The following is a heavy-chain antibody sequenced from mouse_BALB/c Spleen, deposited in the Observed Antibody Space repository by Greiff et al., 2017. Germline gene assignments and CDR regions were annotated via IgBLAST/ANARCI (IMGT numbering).Heavy chain of an antibody. Sequence: QVQLKESGAELAKPGASVKMSCTASGYTFTSYWMHWVNQRPGQGLEWIGYINPSTGYTEYNQKSKDKATLTADKSSSTAYMQLSSVTSEDSAVYYSAGPVDSASYGRFAYWGQGTLVTVSA. J-gene: IGHJ3*01. CDR3: AGPVDSASYGRFAY. CDR1: GYTFTSYW. V-gene: IGHV1-7*01. CDR2: INPSTGYT. D-gene: IGHD3-2*01.